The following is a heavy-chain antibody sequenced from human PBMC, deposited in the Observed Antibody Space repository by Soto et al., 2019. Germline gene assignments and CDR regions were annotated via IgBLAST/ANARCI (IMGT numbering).Heavy chain of an antibody. CDR3: ANDGYTDHDESRGYYYEG. J-gene: IGHJ4*02. V-gene: IGHV3-23*01. CDR2: ISGSGGST. Sequence: PGGSLRLSCAACGFTCSTYSISWVRQAPWKGLEWVSAISGSGGSTNYADSVRGRFTISRDNSKKTLYLQMNSLRAEDTAVYYCANDGYTDHDESRGYYYEGWGQGTLVTVSS. D-gene: IGHD3-22*01. CDR1: GFTCSTYS.